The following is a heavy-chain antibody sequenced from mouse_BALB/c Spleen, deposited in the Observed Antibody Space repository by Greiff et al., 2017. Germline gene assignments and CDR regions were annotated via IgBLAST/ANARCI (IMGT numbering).Heavy chain of an antibody. CDR2: ILPGSGST. CDR1: GYTFSSYW. V-gene: IGHV1-9*01. D-gene: IGHD2-1*01. CDR3: ARGGNSFAY. Sequence: QVQLKESGAELMKPGASVKISCKATGYTFSSYWIEWVKQRPGHGLEWIGEILPGSGSTNYNEKFKGKATFTADTSSNTAYMQLSSLTSEDSAVYYCARGGNSFAYWGQGTLVTVSA. J-gene: IGHJ3*01.